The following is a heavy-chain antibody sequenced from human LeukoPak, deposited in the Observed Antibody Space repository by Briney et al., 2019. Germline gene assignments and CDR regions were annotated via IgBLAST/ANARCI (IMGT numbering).Heavy chain of an antibody. D-gene: IGHD1-26*01. V-gene: IGHV1-46*01. CDR2: INPSGGST. J-gene: IGHJ2*01. CDR3: AREWRLVGATHPGYFDL. CDR1: GYTFTNYY. Sequence: ASVRVSSTASGYTFTNYYMHWVRQAPGQGGERMGLINPSGGSTSYAQKSQGRVNMTRDTSTSTVYMELSSLRSEDTAVYYCAREWRLVGATHPGYFDLWGRGTLVTVSS.